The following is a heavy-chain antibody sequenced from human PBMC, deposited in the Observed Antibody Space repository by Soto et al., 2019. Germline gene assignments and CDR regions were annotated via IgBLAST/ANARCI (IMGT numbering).Heavy chain of an antibody. Sequence: GGSLRLSCAASGFTFSSYAMSWVRQAPGKGLEWVSAISGSGGSTYYADSVKGRFTIARDNSKNTLYLQMKSLRAEDTAVYYCAKGSDSGYDWWRSIFPSLPDYWGQGTLVTVSS. V-gene: IGHV3-23*01. CDR3: AKGSDSGYDWWRSIFPSLPDY. D-gene: IGHD5-12*01. J-gene: IGHJ4*02. CDR1: GFTFSSYA. CDR2: ISGSGGST.